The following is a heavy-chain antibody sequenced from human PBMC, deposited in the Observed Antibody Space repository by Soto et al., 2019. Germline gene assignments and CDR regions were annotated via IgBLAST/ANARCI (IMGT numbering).Heavy chain of an antibody. CDR2: IYHSGGT. CDR3: AIVWGALNHYYGLDV. Sequence: SETLSLTCVVSGASISSSNWWCWVRPPPGKGLEWIGEIYHSGGTNYTPSLKSRVTISVDTSKNPFSLKLSSVTAADTAVYYCAIVWGALNHYYGLDVWGQGTMVTVSS. CDR1: GASISSSNW. J-gene: IGHJ6*02. V-gene: IGHV4-4*02. D-gene: IGHD3-16*01.